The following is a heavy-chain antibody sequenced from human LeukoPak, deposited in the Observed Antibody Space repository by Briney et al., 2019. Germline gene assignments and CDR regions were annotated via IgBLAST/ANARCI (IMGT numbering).Heavy chain of an antibody. D-gene: IGHD6-19*01. CDR3: AKKRSSGPGDFDL. CDR1: GFTFSNYA. V-gene: IGHV3-23*01. Sequence: PGGSLRLSCAASGFTFSNYAMSWVRQAPGKGLEWVSAITGSSGSTYCADSVRGRFTISRDNSKNTLYLQMNSLRAEDTAVYYCAKKRSSGPGDFDLWGRGTLVTVSS. J-gene: IGHJ2*01. CDR2: ITGSSGST.